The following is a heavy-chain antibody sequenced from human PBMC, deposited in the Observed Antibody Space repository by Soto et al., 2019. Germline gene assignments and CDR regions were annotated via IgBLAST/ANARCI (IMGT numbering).Heavy chain of an antibody. CDR1: GFTVRTNF. J-gene: IGHJ6*02. Sequence: EMQLVETGGDLIQPGGSLRLCCAASGFTVRTNFMNWVRQAPGKGLEWVSIIYNGGRPDYADSVKGRFTVSRDNSKNTLYHQMNSLRVEDTGVYYCAREEGSAYNFGYGMDVWGQGTTVTVSS. CDR3: AREEGSAYNFGYGMDV. V-gene: IGHV3-53*02. D-gene: IGHD5-18*01. CDR2: IYNGGRP.